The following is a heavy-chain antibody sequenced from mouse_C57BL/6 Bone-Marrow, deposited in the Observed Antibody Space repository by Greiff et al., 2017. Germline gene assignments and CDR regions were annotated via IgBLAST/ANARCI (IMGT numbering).Heavy chain of an antibody. D-gene: IGHD4-1*02. CDR2: IYPRSGNT. CDR1: GYTFTSYG. V-gene: IGHV1-81*01. CDR3: ASSTGDYFDY. Sequence: VKLVESGAELARPGASVKLSCKASGYTFTSYGISWVKQRTGQGLEWIGEIYPRSGNTYYNEKFKGKATLTADTSSSTAYMELRSLTSEDSAVCFCASSTGDYFDYWGQGTTLTVSS. J-gene: IGHJ2*01.